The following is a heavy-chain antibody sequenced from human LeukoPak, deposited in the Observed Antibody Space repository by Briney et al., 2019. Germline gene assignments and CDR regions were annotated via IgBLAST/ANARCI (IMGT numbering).Heavy chain of an antibody. D-gene: IGHD5-18*01. Sequence: SETLSLTCTVSGGSISSGSYCWSCIRQPAGKGLEWIGRVYTGGTNNYNPFLKSRATSSVNTSKNQFIQMQSPITAADTALYYCARELFVAMVTRSDAVDIWGQGTTVTVSS. J-gene: IGHJ3*02. CDR2: VYTGGTN. V-gene: IGHV4-61*02. CDR3: ARELFVAMVTRSDAVDI. CDR1: GGSISSGSYC.